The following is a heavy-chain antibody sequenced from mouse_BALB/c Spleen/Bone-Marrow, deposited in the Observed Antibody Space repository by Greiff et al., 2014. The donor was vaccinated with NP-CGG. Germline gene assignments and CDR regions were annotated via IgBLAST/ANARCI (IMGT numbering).Heavy chain of an antibody. CDR1: GYSFTGYF. CDR2: FNHYHGGN. CDR3: ERRGYYDAMDY. V-gene: IGHV1-20*01. Sequence: VQLQQPGPELVKSGASVTISCKASGYSFTGYFMNWVRLSHGKSLEWIGRFNHYHGGNLYHKNFKGEATLTVYKSSNTAHMELRSLTSEDSAVYYCERRGYYDAMDYWGQGTSVPVSS. J-gene: IGHJ4*01. D-gene: IGHD2-2*01.